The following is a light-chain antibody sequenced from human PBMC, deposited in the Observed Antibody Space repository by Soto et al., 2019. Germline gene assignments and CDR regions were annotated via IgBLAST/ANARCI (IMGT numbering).Light chain of an antibody. V-gene: IGLV2-23*02. CDR2: EVN. Sequence: QSVLTQPASVSGSPGQSITISCTGTSSDVGTYTLVSWYQQHPGKAPKLVIYEVNKRPAGVSKRFSGSKSGDTASLKISGQQAEEEADYCCSSYAGPITLYVFGTGTKLTVL. CDR1: SSDVGTYTL. J-gene: IGLJ1*01. CDR3: SSYAGPITLYV.